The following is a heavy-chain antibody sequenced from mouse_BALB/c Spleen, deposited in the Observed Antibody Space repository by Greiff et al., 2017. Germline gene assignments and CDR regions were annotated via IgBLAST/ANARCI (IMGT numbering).Heavy chain of an antibody. CDR2: IYPGDGST. D-gene: IGHD1-2*01. Sequence: QGQLKESGPELVKPGASVKMSCKASGYTFTSYYIHWVKQRPGQGLEWIGWIYPGDGSTKYNEKFKGKTTLTADKSSSTAYMLLSSLTSEDSAIYFCATTTARAMDYWGQGTSVTVSS. CDR3: ATTTARAMDY. J-gene: IGHJ4*01. CDR1: GYTFTSYY. V-gene: IGHV1S56*01.